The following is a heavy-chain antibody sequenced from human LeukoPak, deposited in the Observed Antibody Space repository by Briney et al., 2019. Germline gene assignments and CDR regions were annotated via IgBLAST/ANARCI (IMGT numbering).Heavy chain of an antibody. V-gene: IGHV3-74*01. Sequence: GGSLRLSCTASGFSFSGHWMHWARQLPGKGLVWVSRISPTGSTTSYADSVKGRFTVSRNNAKDTLYLQVNNLRAEDTAVYYCARGPNSNWSGLDFWGQGTLLTVSS. D-gene: IGHD6-6*01. CDR2: ISPTGSTT. CDR1: GFSFSGHW. J-gene: IGHJ4*02. CDR3: ARGPNSNWSGLDF.